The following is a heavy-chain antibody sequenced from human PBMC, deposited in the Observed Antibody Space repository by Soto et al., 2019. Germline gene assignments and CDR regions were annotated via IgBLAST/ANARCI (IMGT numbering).Heavy chain of an antibody. Sequence: QVQLQESGPGLVKPSETLSLTCTVSGGSVSSGSYYWSWIRQPPGKGLEWIGYIYYSGSTNYNPPLKSRVTISVDTSKNQFSLKRSSVTAADTAVYYCAREPYDRTGFDYWGQGTLVTVSS. CDR3: AREPYDRTGFDY. CDR1: GGSVSSGSYY. D-gene: IGHD3-10*02. CDR2: IYYSGST. V-gene: IGHV4-61*01. J-gene: IGHJ4*02.